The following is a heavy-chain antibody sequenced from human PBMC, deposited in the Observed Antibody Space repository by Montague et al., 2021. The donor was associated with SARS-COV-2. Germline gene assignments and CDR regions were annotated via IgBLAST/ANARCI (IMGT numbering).Heavy chain of an antibody. CDR2: VFYTGAA. Sequence: SETLSLTCTVSDGSITSYYWSWVRQPPEKEMEWIGYVFYTGAAVSSPSLSGRVTISVSTPKTQVSLTLNSVTAADTAVYYCASYGSTEARNAFHVWGQGTMVTVSS. J-gene: IGHJ3*01. CDR3: ASYGSTEARNAFHV. D-gene: IGHD4-17*01. V-gene: IGHV4-59*08. CDR1: DGSITSYY.